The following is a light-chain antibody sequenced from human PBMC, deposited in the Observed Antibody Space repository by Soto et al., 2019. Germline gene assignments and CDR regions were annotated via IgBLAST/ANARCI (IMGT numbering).Light chain of an antibody. V-gene: IGKV3D-20*02. Sequence: EIVLTQSPGILSLSPGERASLSCGASQSISSSFLAWYQQKPGQAPRLLIYAASSRATGIPARFSGSGSGTDFTLTINSLEPEDSAVYYCQQRSNWPSITFGQGTRLEIK. CDR2: AAS. CDR1: QSISSSF. J-gene: IGKJ5*01. CDR3: QQRSNWPSIT.